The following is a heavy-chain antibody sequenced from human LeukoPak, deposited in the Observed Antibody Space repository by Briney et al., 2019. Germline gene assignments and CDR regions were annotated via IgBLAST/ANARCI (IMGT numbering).Heavy chain of an antibody. CDR2: IYYSGST. J-gene: IGHJ4*02. CDR3: AKYSGSYYVDY. D-gene: IGHD1-26*01. CDR1: GYSISSTNW. Sequence: PSETLSLTCAVSGYSISSTNWWGWIRPPPGKGREWIGYIYYSGSTYYNPSLKSRVTMSVDTSKNQFSLRLSSVTAVDTAVYYCAKYSGSYYVDYWGQGTLVTVSS. V-gene: IGHV4-28*01.